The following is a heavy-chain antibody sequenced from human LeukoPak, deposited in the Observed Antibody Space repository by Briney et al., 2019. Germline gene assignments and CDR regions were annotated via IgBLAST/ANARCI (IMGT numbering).Heavy chain of an antibody. D-gene: IGHD6-19*01. J-gene: IGHJ4*02. CDR3: ARGGWSQTVPFDY. CDR2: MNPNSGNT. Sequence: ASVKVSCKASGYTFTSYAMNWVRQAPGQGLEWMGWMNPNSGNTGYAQKFQGRVTITRNTSISTAYMELSSLRSEDTAVYYCARGGWSQTVPFDYWGQGTLVTVSS. CDR1: GYTFTSYA. V-gene: IGHV1-8*03.